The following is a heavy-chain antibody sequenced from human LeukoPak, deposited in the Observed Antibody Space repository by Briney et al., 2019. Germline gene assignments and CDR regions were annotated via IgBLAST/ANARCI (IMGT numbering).Heavy chain of an antibody. D-gene: IGHD2-2*02. CDR2: IFTSGRT. CDR1: GGSISNYY. J-gene: IGHJ6*03. V-gene: IGHV4-4*07. CDR3: ARGGGIPDPDYYYYYYMDV. Sequence: SETLSLTCIVSGGSISNYYWSWIRQPAGKGLDWIGRIFTSGRTNYSPSLKTRVTMSVDTSKNQFSLKLSSVTAADTAVYYCARGGGIPDPDYYYYYYMDVWGKGTTVTVSS.